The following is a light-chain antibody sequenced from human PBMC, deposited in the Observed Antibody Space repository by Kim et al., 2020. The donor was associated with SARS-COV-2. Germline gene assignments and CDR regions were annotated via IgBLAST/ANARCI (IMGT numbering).Light chain of an antibody. CDR2: DAS. J-gene: IGKJ5*01. Sequence: SLSPGDSPTLPCRASQSIRSDLAWYLQKPGQAPRVLIYDASARATGIPARFSGSGSGTEFTLTISNLQSEDFAVYYCQQYAYWRTFGQGPRLEIK. V-gene: IGKV3-15*01. CDR1: QSIRSD. CDR3: QQYAYWRT.